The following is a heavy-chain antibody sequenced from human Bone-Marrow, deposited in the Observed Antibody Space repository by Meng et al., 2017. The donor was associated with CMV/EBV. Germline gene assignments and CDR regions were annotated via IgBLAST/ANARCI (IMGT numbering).Heavy chain of an antibody. V-gene: IGHV3-30*04. CDR2: ISYDGTNT. CDR3: ARDPDVYYGMDV. J-gene: IGHJ6*02. CDR1: GFTFSSYS. D-gene: IGHD1-14*01. Sequence: GGSLRLSCAASGFTFSSYSMHWVRQAPGKGPEWVTVISYDGTNTCYADSVKGRFTISRDKSKNTLSLQRNSLKAEDTAVYYCARDPDVYYGMDVWGQGTKVTVAS.